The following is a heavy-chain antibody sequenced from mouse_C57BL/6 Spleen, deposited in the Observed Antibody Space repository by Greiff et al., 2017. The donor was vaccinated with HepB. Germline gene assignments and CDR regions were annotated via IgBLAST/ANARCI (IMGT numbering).Heavy chain of an antibody. CDR2: FYPGSGSI. J-gene: IGHJ4*01. V-gene: IGHV1-62-2*01. CDR3: ARHGSRQLRLQAMDY. CDR1: GYTFTEYT. Sequence: VQLQQSGAELVKPGASVKLSCKATGYTFTEYTIHWVKQRSGQGLEWIGWFYPGSGSIKYNEKFKDKATLTADKSSTTVNMELSRLTSDDSAVYFGARHGSRQLRLQAMDYWGQGTSVTVSS. D-gene: IGHD3-2*02.